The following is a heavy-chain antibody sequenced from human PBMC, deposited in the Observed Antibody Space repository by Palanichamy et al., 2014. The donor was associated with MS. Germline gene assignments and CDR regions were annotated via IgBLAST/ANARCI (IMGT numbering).Heavy chain of an antibody. D-gene: IGHD3-22*01. CDR1: GASISNSSYY. CDR2: ISYSEST. Sequence: HLQLQESGPGLVKPSETLSLTCSVSGASISNSSYYWGWVRQPPQKGLEWLGSISYSESTYYNPSLKGRFIISIDTSKNQFSLKRSSVTAADTAVYYCARQDSSGYYLTYWYFDLWGRGTLVTVSS. CDR3: ARQDSSGYYLTYWYFDL. J-gene: IGHJ2*01. V-gene: IGHV4-39*01.